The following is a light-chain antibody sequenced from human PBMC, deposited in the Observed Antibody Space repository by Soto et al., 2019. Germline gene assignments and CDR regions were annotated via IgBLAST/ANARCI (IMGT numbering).Light chain of an antibody. J-gene: IGKJ1*01. CDR1: QSVASKN. CDR3: QHFGNSLWT. V-gene: IGKV3-20*01. Sequence: EIVLTQSPGTLSLSPGERATLSCRASQSVASKNLAWYQQRSGQAPRLLIYGTSSRAIHTPDRLSGRGSGTDFTLTISDLEPEDFAVYFCQHFGNSLWTFGQGTKVDIK. CDR2: GTS.